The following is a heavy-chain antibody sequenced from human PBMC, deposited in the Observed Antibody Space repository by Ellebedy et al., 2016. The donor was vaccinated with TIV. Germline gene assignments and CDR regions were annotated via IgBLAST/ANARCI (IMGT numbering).Heavy chain of an antibody. V-gene: IGHV3-23*01. CDR3: AKPPAGILTGYYPEAAFDI. CDR2: ITGSGSST. Sequence: GESLKISXAASGFTFSNYAMTWVRQPPGKGLEWVSGITGSGSSTSYADSVKGRFTTSRDNSKNTLYLQMSSLRAEYTALYYCAKPPAGILTGYYPEAAFDIWGQGTMVTVSS. D-gene: IGHD3-9*01. CDR1: GFTFSNYA. J-gene: IGHJ3*02.